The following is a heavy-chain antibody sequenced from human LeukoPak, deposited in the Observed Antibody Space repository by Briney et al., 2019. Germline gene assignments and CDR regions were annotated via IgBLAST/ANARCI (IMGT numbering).Heavy chain of an antibody. CDR2: ISSSSSYI. Sequence: GGSLRLSCAASGFTFSDYNMNWVRQAPGRGLDWVSSISSSSSYIYYADSVKGRFTISRDNAKNSLYLQMNSLRAEDTAVYYCARDLLGYNYHYMDVWGKGTTVTVSS. V-gene: IGHV3-21*01. CDR1: GFTFSDYN. J-gene: IGHJ6*03. CDR3: ARDLLGYNYHYMDV. D-gene: IGHD3-22*01.